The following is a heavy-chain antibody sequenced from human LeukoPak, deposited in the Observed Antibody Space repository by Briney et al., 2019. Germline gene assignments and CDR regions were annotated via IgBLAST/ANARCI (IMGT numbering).Heavy chain of an antibody. CDR3: ARDGGGSPDY. J-gene: IGHJ4*02. Sequence: PGGSLRLSCAASGFTFSSYAMHWVRQAPGKGLEYVSAISSNGGSTYYANSVKGRFTISRDNSKNTLYLQMGSLRAEDMAVYYCARDGGGSPDYWGQGTLVPVSS. D-gene: IGHD3-16*01. CDR1: GFTFSSYA. V-gene: IGHV3-64*01. CDR2: ISSNGGST.